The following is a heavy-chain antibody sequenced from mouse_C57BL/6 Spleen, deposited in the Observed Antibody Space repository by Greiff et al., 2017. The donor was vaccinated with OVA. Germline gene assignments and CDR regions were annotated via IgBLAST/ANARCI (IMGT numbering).Heavy chain of an antibody. J-gene: IGHJ2*01. CDR3: ARVDDPLYFDY. D-gene: IGHD2-3*01. CDR1: GYTFTSYW. Sequence: QVQLQQPGAELVMPGASVKLSCKASGYTFTSYWMHWVKQRPGQGLEWIGEIDPSDSYTNYNQKFKGKSTLTVDKSSSTAYMQLSSLTSEDSAVYYCARVDDPLYFDYWGQGTTLTVSS. CDR2: IDPSDSYT. V-gene: IGHV1-69*01.